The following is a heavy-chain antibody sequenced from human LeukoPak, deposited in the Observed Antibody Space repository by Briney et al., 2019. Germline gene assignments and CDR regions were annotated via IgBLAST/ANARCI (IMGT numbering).Heavy chain of an antibody. CDR3: ARGSPLYYDFWSGYYTNEAYYYYYMDV. CDR1: GGSISSYY. CDR2: IYYSGST. V-gene: IGHV4-59*01. D-gene: IGHD3-3*01. J-gene: IGHJ6*03. Sequence: SETLSLTCTVSGGSISSYYWSWIRQPPGKGLEWIGYIYYSGSTNYNPSLKSRVTISVDTSKNQFSLKLSSVTAADTAVYYCARGSPLYYDFWSGYYTNEAYYYYYMDVWGKGTTVSVSS.